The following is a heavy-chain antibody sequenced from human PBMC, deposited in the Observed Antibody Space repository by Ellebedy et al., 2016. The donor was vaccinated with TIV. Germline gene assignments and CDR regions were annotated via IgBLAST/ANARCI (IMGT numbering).Heavy chain of an antibody. V-gene: IGHV1-46*01. D-gene: IGHD6-19*01. CDR3: ARAPSVDPHMDV. CDR1: GYTFTSYY. J-gene: IGHJ6*02. Sequence: AASVKVSCKASGYTFTSYYMHWVRQAPGQGLAWMGIINPTAGSTSSAQKFQGRVTMTSDTSTRTVYMELSSRRSEDTAVYYCARAPSVDPHMDVWGQGTTVTVSS. CDR2: INPTAGST.